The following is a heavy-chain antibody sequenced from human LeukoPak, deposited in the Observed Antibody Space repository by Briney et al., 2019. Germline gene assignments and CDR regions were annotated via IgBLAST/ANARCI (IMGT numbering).Heavy chain of an antibody. Sequence: SVTVSCKASGGTFSSYAISWVRQAPGQGLEWMGGIIPIFGTANYAQKFQGRVTITADESTSTAYMELSSLRSEDTAVYYCARAVYSGYDYLPPNWFDPWGQGTLVTVSS. D-gene: IGHD5-12*01. CDR1: GGTFSSYA. J-gene: IGHJ5*02. CDR2: IIPIFGTA. CDR3: ARAVYSGYDYLPPNWFDP. V-gene: IGHV1-69*13.